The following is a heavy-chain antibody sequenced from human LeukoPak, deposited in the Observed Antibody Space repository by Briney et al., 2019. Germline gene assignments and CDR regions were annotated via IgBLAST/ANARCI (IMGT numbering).Heavy chain of an antibody. CDR2: INPNSGGT. J-gene: IGHJ5*02. CDR1: GYTFTSYY. CDR3: ASTGGVAATISYIYWFDP. V-gene: IGHV1-2*02. Sequence: GASVKVSCKASGYTFTSYYMHWVRQAPGQGLEWMGWINPNSGGTNYAQKFQGRVTMTRDTSISTAYMELSRLRSDDTAVYYCASTGGVAATISYIYWFDPWGQGTLVTVSS. D-gene: IGHD2-15*01.